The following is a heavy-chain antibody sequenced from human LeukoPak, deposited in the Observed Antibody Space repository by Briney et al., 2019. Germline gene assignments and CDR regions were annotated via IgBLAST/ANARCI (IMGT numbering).Heavy chain of an antibody. Sequence: SETLSLTCTVSGGSISSYYWSWIRQPPGKGLEWIGYIYYSGSTNYNPSLKSRVTISVDTSKNKFSLKLRSVTAADTAVYYCATLWFGEKISYYYMDVWGKGTTVTISS. D-gene: IGHD3-10*01. CDR3: ATLWFGEKISYYYMDV. CDR2: IYYSGST. CDR1: GGSISSYY. J-gene: IGHJ6*03. V-gene: IGHV4-59*01.